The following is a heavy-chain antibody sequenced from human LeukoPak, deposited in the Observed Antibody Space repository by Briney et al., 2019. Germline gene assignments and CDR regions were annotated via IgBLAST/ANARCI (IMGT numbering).Heavy chain of an antibody. CDR3: ARSSDYSDRSGLVGR. D-gene: IGHD3-22*01. CDR2: AYSSGGT. J-gene: IGHJ4*02. Sequence: PSETLSLTCTVSGGSISGYYWAWIRQPPGKGLEWIGYAYSSGGTNYSPSLKSRLTISVDTFNDQFSLRLTSVTAADTAVYFCARSSDYSDRSGLVGRWGQGILVTVSS. V-gene: IGHV4-4*08. CDR1: GGSISGYY.